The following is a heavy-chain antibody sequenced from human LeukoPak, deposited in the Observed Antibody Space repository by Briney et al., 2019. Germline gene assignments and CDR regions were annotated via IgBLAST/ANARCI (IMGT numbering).Heavy chain of an antibody. Sequence: ASVKVSCKASGYTFSIYGTSWVRQAPGQGLEWMGWISAYNGNANYAQQFQGRVTMTTDTSTSTAYMELRSLRSDDTAVYYCARDRYYDSSGYYRNWYFDLWGRGTLVTVSS. CDR1: GYTFSIYG. J-gene: IGHJ2*01. CDR2: ISAYNGNA. V-gene: IGHV1-18*01. CDR3: ARDRYYDSSGYYRNWYFDL. D-gene: IGHD3-22*01.